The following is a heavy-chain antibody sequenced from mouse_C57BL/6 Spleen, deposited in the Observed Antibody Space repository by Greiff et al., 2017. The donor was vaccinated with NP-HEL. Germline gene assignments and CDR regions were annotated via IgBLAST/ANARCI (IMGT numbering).Heavy chain of an antibody. Sequence: VQLQQPGAELVKPGASVKLSCKASGYTFTSYWMHWVKQRPGQGLEWIGMIHPNSGSTNYHEKFKSKATLTVDKSSSTAYMQLSSLTSEDSAVYYCARGITTVGFAYWGQGTLVTVSA. CDR1: GYTFTSYW. CDR3: ARGITTVGFAY. D-gene: IGHD1-1*01. V-gene: IGHV1-64*01. J-gene: IGHJ3*01. CDR2: IHPNSGST.